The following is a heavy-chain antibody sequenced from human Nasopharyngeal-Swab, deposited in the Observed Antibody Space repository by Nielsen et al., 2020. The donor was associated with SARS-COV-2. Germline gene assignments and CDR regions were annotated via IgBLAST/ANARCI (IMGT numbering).Heavy chain of an antibody. D-gene: IGHD5-18*01. Sequence: ASVKVSFQDSGFSLRRYGFNRVGQAPWEGGAWVGWISVFNADQNYAEKFQGRVSMTTDTSTTTAYMELRSLTSDDTAVYYCARDVEEWLVVPSLSFDHWGQGTLVTVSS. CDR3: ARDVEEWLVVPSLSFDH. J-gene: IGHJ4*02. V-gene: IGHV1-18*01. CDR1: GFSLRRYG. CDR2: ISVFNADQ.